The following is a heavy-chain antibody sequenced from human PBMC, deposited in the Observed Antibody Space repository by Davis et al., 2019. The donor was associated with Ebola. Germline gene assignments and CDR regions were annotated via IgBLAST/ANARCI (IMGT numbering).Heavy chain of an antibody. CDR2: ISYDGSNK. Sequence: GGSLRLSCAASGFTFSSYAMHWVRQAPGKGLEWVAVISYDGSNKYYADSVKGRFTISRDNSKNTLYLQMNSLRAEDTAVYYCARGPSTGNSFSYWGQGTLATVSS. CDR3: ARGPSTGNSFSY. V-gene: IGHV3-30*04. D-gene: IGHD6-13*01. CDR1: GFTFSSYA. J-gene: IGHJ4*02.